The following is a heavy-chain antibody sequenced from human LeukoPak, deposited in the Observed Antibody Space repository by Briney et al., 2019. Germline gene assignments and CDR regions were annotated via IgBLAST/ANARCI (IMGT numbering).Heavy chain of an antibody. CDR1: GFTFSSYS. D-gene: IGHD3-10*01. CDR3: ASSFYGSGSYSFDY. J-gene: IGHJ4*02. Sequence: GGSLRLSCAASGFTFSSYSMNWVRQAPGKGLEWVSSISSSSSYIYYADSVKGRFTISRDNAKNSLYLQMNSLRAGDTAVYYCASSFYGSGSYSFDYWGQGTLVTVSS. CDR2: ISSSSSYI. V-gene: IGHV3-21*01.